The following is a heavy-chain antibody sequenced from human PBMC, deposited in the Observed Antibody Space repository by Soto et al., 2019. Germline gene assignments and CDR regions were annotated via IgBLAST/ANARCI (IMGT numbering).Heavy chain of an antibody. CDR1: GFTFSSYR. V-gene: IGHV3-7*03. Sequence: EVQLVESGGGLVQPGGSLRLSCAASGFTFSSYRMSWVRQAPGKGLEWVANIKQDGSEKYYVDSVKGRFTISRGNVKNSLYLQMNSLRAEDTAVYYCARVDVVVPAAPSSYYYYGMDVWGQGTTVTVSS. J-gene: IGHJ6*02. CDR2: IKQDGSEK. CDR3: ARVDVVVPAAPSSYYYYGMDV. D-gene: IGHD2-2*01.